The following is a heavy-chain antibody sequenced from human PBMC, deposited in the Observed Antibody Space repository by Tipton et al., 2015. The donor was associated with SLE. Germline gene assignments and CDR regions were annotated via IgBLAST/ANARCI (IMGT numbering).Heavy chain of an antibody. CDR1: GYSISSGYY. V-gene: IGHV4-61*01. J-gene: IGHJ6*03. Sequence: TLSLTCAVSGYSISSGYYCSWVRQPPGKGLEWIGYIYYSGSTNYNPSLKSRVTISVDTSKNQFSLKLSSVTAADTAVYYCASRGGIRPMDGWGKGTTVTVSS. CDR2: IYYSGST. CDR3: ASRGGIRPMDG. D-gene: IGHD6-13*01.